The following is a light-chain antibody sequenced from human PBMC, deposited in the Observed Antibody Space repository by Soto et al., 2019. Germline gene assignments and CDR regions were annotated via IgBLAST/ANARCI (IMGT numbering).Light chain of an antibody. CDR1: QSVSGDY. CDR2: GAS. J-gene: IGKJ2*01. V-gene: IGKV3-20*01. CDR3: HRYGSSPT. Sequence: EVVLTQPPDILSLSPGERASLSCRASQSVSGDYVAWYQQKPGQAPGLLIHGASNRATGIPDRFSGSGSGTDFTLTISRLEPEDFAVYFCHRYGSSPTFGQGTRLEIK.